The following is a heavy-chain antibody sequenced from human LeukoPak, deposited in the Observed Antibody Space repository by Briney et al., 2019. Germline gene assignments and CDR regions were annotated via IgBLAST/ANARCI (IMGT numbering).Heavy chain of an antibody. V-gene: IGHV3-7*01. Sequence: GGSLRLSCAASGFTFRHYWMTWVRQAPGKGLEWVANINQDGSEKHHVDSVEGRFTISRDNAEDSLYLQMNSPRVEDTAVYYCAKTISDGYNGWGQGTLVTVSS. CDR3: AKTISDGYNG. CDR1: GFTFRHYW. J-gene: IGHJ4*02. D-gene: IGHD2-21*02. CDR2: INQDGSEK.